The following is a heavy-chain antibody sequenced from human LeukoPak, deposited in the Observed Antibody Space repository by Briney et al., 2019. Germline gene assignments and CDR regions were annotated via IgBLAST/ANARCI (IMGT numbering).Heavy chain of an antibody. CDR1: GGSISSFY. Sequence: SETLSLTCTVSGGSISSFYWSWIRQPAGKGLEWIGRIYTSGSTNYNPSLKSRVTMSVDTSKNQFSLKLSSVTAADTAVYYCARGHYGSGWYEKDYGMDVWGQGTTVTVSS. CDR3: ARGHYGSGWYEKDYGMDV. J-gene: IGHJ6*02. V-gene: IGHV4-4*07. D-gene: IGHD6-19*01. CDR2: IYTSGST.